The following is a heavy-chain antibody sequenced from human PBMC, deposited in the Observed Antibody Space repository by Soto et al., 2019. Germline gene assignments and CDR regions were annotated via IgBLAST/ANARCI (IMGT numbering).Heavy chain of an antibody. CDR3: XXXXXXSXYFFDY. J-gene: IGHJ4*02. Sequence: QVQLRQWGAGLLKPSETLSLRCAVYGGSLSDYSWSWIRQTPEKGLEWIGEINHGRSTKYNPSLKSRXTXXVXTSXXXXXXXXXXXXXXXXXXXXXXXXXXXSXYFFDYWGRGTLVTVSS. V-gene: IGHV4-34*02. CDR1: GGSLSDYS. CDR2: INHGRST.